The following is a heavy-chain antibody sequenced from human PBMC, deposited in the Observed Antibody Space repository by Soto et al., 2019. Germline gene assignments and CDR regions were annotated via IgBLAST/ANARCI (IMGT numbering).Heavy chain of an antibody. CDR3: ARDHIVGATNFDS. CDR2: IKQDGSEK. D-gene: IGHD1-26*01. V-gene: IGHV3-7*01. Sequence: GGSLRLSCAASGFSFTSYWMSWVRQAPGKGLEWVASIKQDGSEKYYVDSVKGRFTISRDNAKNSLYLQMNSLRAEDTAVYYCARDHIVGATNFDSWGQGTLVTVSS. CDR1: GFSFTSYW. J-gene: IGHJ4*02.